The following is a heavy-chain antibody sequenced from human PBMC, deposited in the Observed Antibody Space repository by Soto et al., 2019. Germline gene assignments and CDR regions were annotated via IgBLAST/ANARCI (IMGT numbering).Heavy chain of an antibody. CDR1: GFTVSSNY. J-gene: IGHJ3*02. CDR2: IYSGGST. CDR3: ARELERRAFDI. D-gene: IGHD1-1*01. V-gene: IGHV3-53*01. Sequence: GGSLRLSCAASGFTVSSNYMSWVRQAPGKGLEWVSVIYSGGSTYYADSVKGRFTISRDNSKNTLYLQMNSLRAEDAAVYYCARELERRAFDIGGQGTMVTVSS.